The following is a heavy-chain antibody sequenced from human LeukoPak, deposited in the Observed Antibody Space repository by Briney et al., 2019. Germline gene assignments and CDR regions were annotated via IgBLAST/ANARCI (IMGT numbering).Heavy chain of an antibody. CDR1: GGSISSGGYY. Sequence: PSETLSLTCTVSGGSISSGGYYWSWIRQHPGKGLEWIGYIYYSGSTYYNPSLKSRVTISVDTSKNQFSLKLSSVTAADTAVYYCARGGGGYSYGYLDYWGQGTPVTVSS. CDR2: IYYSGST. J-gene: IGHJ4*02. CDR3: ARGGGGYSYGYLDY. D-gene: IGHD5-18*01. V-gene: IGHV4-31*03.